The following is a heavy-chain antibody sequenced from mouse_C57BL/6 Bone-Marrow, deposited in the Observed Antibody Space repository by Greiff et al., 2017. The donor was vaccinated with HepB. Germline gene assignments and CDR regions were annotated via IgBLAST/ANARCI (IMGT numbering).Heavy chain of an antibody. J-gene: IGHJ4*01. CDR3: ARSGWLLRSYAMDY. V-gene: IGHV1-19*01. D-gene: IGHD2-3*01. CDR2: INPYNGGT. Sequence: EVKLMESGPVLVKPGASVKMSCKASGYTFTDYYMNWVKQSHGKSLEWIGVINPYNGGTSYNQKFKGKATLTVDKSSSTAYMELNSLTSEDSAVYYCARSGWLLRSYAMDYWGQGTSVTVSS. CDR1: GYTFTDYY.